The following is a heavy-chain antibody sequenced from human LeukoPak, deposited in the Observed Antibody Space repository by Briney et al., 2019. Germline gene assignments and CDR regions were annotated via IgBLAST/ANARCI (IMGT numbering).Heavy chain of an antibody. Sequence: SETLSLTCTVSGGSISSYYWSWIRQPAGKGLEWIGRIYASGSTNYIPSLKSRVTMSVDTSKNQFSLKLSSVTAADTAVYYCARDGTRNEFDYWGQGTLVTVSS. CDR3: ARDGTRNEFDY. CDR1: GGSISSYY. J-gene: IGHJ4*02. D-gene: IGHD1-1*01. CDR2: IYASGST. V-gene: IGHV4-4*07.